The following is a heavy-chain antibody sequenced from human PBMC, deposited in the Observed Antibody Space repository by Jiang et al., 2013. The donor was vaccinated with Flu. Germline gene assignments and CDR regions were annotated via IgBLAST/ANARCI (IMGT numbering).Heavy chain of an antibody. CDR2: IYYSGST. V-gene: IGHV4-31*03. D-gene: IGHD5-12*01. CDR3: ARLAVATIRGAYYFDY. CDR1: GGSISSGGYY. J-gene: IGHJ4*02. Sequence: PGLVKPSQTLSLTCTVSGGSISSGGYYWSWIRQPPGKGLEWIGYIYYSGSTNYNPSLKSRVTISVDKSKNQFSLKLSSVTAADTAVYYCARLAVATIRGAYYFDYWGQGTLVTVSS.